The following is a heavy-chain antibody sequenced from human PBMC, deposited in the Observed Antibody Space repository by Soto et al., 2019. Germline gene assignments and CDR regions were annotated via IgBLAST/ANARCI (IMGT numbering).Heavy chain of an antibody. CDR1: GYTFTSYG. Sequence: ASVKVSCKASGYTFTSYGISWVRQAPGQGLEWMGWISAYNGNTNYAQKLQGRVTMTTDTSTSTAYMELRSLRSDDTAVYYCARDLIHCSSTSCYTEYTWFDPWLQGNLVTV. V-gene: IGHV1-18*01. D-gene: IGHD2-2*02. CDR2: ISAYNGNT. CDR3: ARDLIHCSSTSCYTEYTWFDP. J-gene: IGHJ5*02.